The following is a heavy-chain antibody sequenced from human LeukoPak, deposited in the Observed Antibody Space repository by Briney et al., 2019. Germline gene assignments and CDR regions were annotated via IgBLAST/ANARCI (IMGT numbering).Heavy chain of an antibody. CDR1: GFTFSSYW. V-gene: IGHV4-59*01. D-gene: IGHD3-10*01. J-gene: IGHJ4*02. Sequence: GSLRLSCAASGFTFSSYWMSWIRQPPGKGLEWIGFIYYSGTTNYNPSLKSRVTISVDTSKNQFSLKLSSMTAADTAVYYCARGALLWFGDRMEYYFDYWGQGTLLTVSS. CDR2: IYYSGTT. CDR3: ARGALLWFGDRMEYYFDY.